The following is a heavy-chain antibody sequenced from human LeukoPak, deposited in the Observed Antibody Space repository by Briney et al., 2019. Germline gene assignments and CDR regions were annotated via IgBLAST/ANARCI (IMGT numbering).Heavy chain of an antibody. J-gene: IGHJ4*02. CDR1: GGSISSNSYY. CDR2: IYYSGST. CDR3: ARGYYDFWSGYYRRFDY. D-gene: IGHD3-3*01. Sequence: TSETLSLTCAVSGGSISSNSYYWGWIRQPPGKGLEWIGSIYYSGSTYYNPSLKSRVTISVDTSKNQFSLQLNSVTPEDTAVYYCARGYYDFWSGYYRRFDYWGQGTLVTVSS. V-gene: IGHV4-39*01.